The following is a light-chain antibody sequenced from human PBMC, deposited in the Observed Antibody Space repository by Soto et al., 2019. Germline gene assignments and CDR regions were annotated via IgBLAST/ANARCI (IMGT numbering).Light chain of an antibody. Sequence: EVVMTQSPATLSVSPGERATLSCRASQSVSSKLAWFQKKPGQAPSLLIYYVSTRATGVPVRFSGSGSGTEFTLTITSLQSEDFAVYYCQQYNNWPHTFGQGTKVDNK. CDR2: YVS. V-gene: IGKV3-15*01. J-gene: IGKJ2*01. CDR1: QSVSSK. CDR3: QQYNNWPHT.